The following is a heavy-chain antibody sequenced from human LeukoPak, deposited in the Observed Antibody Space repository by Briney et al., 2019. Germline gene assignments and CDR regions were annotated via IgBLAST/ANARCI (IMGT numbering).Heavy chain of an antibody. J-gene: IGHJ4*02. Sequence: GASVKVSCKASGYTFTSYGISWVRQAPGQGLEWMGWISAYNGNTNYAQKLQGRVTMTTDTSTSTAYMELRSLRSDDTAVYYCARDSTPYHYYDSSGYYEDYWGQGTLVTVSS. D-gene: IGHD3-22*01. CDR2: ISAYNGNT. V-gene: IGHV1-18*01. CDR1: GYTFTSYG. CDR3: ARDSTPYHYYDSSGYYEDY.